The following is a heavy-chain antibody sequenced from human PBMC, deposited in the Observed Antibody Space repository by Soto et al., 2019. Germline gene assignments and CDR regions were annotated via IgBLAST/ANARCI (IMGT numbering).Heavy chain of an antibody. CDR2: ISAGGTT. CDR3: AKDPLTRGWFDP. CDR1: GFTFSSNA. Sequence: EVQLLESGGGLVQPGESLRLSCAASGFTFSSNAMTWVRQAPGKGLHWVSGISAGGTTYYADSAKGRFTISRDNSKNTLYLQMNSLRADDTAVYYCAKDPLTRGWFDPWGQGTLVTVSS. J-gene: IGHJ5*02. V-gene: IGHV3-23*01.